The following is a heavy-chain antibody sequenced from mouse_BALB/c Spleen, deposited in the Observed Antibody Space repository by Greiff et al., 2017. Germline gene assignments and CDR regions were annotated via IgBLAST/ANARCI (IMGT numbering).Heavy chain of an antibody. Sequence: VQLKESGPGLVKPSQSLSLTCTVTGYSITSDYAWNWIRQFPGNKLEWMGYISYSGSTSYNPSLKSRISITRDTSKNQFFLQLNSVTTEDTATYYCAREGGGLDYWGQGTTLTVSS. V-gene: IGHV3-2*02. CDR1: GYSITSDYA. J-gene: IGHJ2*01. CDR3: AREGGGLDY. CDR2: ISYSGST.